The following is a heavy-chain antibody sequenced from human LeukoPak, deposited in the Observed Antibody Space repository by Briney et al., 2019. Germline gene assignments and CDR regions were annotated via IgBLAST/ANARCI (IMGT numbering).Heavy chain of an antibody. V-gene: IGHV3-15*01. CDR1: GFTFSNAW. CDR3: STGGYYIDY. CDR2: IKSKVDGGTT. J-gene: IGHJ4*02. Sequence: PGGSLRLSCAGSGFTFSNAWMNWVRQAPGKGLDWVGRIKSKVDGGTTDYAAPVKGRFTISRDDSKNMVYLQMNSLKTEDTAVYYCSTGGYYIDYWGQGTLVTVSS. D-gene: IGHD3-3*01.